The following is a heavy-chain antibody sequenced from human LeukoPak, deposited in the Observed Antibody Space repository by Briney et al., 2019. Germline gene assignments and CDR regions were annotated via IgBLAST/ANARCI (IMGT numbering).Heavy chain of an antibody. CDR2: IHIDEST. Sequence: GGSLRLSCAASGFDVRYNYMSWVRQAPGKGLEWVSVIHIDESTFYADSVKGRFATSRDNSKNTLHLQMNSLGAEDTAVYYCARVTPRGLRFLEWLSPLDYWGQGTLVTVSS. CDR3: ARVTPRGLRFLEWLSPLDY. CDR1: GFDVRYNY. J-gene: IGHJ4*02. V-gene: IGHV3-53*01. D-gene: IGHD3-3*01.